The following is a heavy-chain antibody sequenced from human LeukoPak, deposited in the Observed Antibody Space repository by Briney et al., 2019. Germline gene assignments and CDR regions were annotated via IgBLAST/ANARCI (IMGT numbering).Heavy chain of an antibody. CDR3: ASVGSYYYYMDV. CDR2: IKQDGSEK. J-gene: IGHJ6*03. Sequence: QAGGSLRLSCAASGLTFRSYGMHWIRQAPGKGLEWVANIKQDGSEKYYVDSVKGRFTISRDNAKNSLYLQMNSLRAEDTAVYYCASVGSYYYYMDVWGEGTTVTVSS. D-gene: IGHD2-15*01. CDR1: GLTFRSYG. V-gene: IGHV3-7*01.